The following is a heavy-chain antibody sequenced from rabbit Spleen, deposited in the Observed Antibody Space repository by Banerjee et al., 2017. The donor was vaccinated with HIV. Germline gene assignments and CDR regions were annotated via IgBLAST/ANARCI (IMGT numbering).Heavy chain of an antibody. D-gene: IGHD4-1*01. CDR1: GVSFSGDSY. Sequence: QEQLEESGGDLVKPGASLTLTCTASGVSFSGDSYMCWVRQAPGKGLEWIACIDAGSSGFTYFATWAKGRFAISKASSTTVTLQMTRLTVADTATYFCARVSETSGWGEDLWGPGTLVTVS. J-gene: IGHJ6*01. CDR2: IDAGSSGFT. CDR3: ARVSETSGWGEDL. V-gene: IGHV1S45*01.